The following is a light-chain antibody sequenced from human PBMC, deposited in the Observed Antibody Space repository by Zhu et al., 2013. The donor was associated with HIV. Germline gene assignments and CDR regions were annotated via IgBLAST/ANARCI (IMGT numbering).Light chain of an antibody. V-gene: IGLV1-44*01. CDR2: TND. J-gene: IGLJ3*02. CDR3: QSYDNALRGSL. Sequence: QSVITQPASASGPPGQRVTISCSGSSSNIGSNAVNWYLQVPGTAPKLLIYTNDQRPSGVPDRFSGSKSGTSASLAINGLQADDEADYYCQSYDNALRGSLFGGGTKLTV. CDR1: SSNIGSNA.